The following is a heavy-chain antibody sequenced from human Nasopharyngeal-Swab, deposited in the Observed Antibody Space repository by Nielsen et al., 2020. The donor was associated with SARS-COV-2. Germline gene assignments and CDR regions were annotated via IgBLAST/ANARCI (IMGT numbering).Heavy chain of an antibody. V-gene: IGHV3-48*03. J-gene: IGHJ6*02. D-gene: IGHD2-15*01. CDR3: AREARGVVAYYYYYGMDV. Sequence: RGSLRLSCAASGFTFSSYEMNWVRQAPGKGLEWVSYISSSGSTIYYADSVKGRFTISRDNAKNSLYLQMNSLRAEDTAVYYCAREARGVVAYYYYYGMDVWGQGTTVTVSS. CDR2: ISSSGSTI. CDR1: GFTFSSYE.